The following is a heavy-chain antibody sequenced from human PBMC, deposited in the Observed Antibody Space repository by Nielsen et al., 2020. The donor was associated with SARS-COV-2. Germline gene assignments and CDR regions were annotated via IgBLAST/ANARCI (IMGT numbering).Heavy chain of an antibody. J-gene: IGHJ6*03. CDR1: GYSFTSYW. Sequence: GESLKISCKGSGYSFTSYWISWVRQMPGKGLEWMGRIDPSDSYTNYSPSFQGHVTISADKSISTAYLQWSSLKASDTAMYYCARHWVGIAAAGSISYYYYYMDVWGKGTTVTISS. CDR2: IDPSDSYT. CDR3: ARHWVGIAAAGSISYYYYYMDV. V-gene: IGHV5-10-1*01. D-gene: IGHD6-13*01.